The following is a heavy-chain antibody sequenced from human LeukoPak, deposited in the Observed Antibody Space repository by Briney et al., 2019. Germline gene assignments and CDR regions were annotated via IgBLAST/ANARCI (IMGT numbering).Heavy chain of an antibody. D-gene: IGHD6-19*01. V-gene: IGHV3-21*04. CDR2: ISSSSSYI. CDR3: AKDMLAVAGPGAFDY. Sequence: PGGSLRLSCVASGFTFSSYSMNWVRQAPGKGLEWVSSISSSSSYIYYADSVKGRFTISRDNAKNSLYLQMNSLRAEDTALYYCAKDMLAVAGPGAFDYWGQGTLVTVSS. CDR1: GFTFSSYS. J-gene: IGHJ4*02.